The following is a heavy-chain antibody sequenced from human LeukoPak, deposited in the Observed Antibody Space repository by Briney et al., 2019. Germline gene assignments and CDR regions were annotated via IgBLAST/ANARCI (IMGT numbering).Heavy chain of an antibody. V-gene: IGHV3-30*02. Sequence: GGSLRLSCAASGFTFSSNGMHWVRQAPGKGLEWVAFIWYDGSNKYYADSVKGRFTISRDNSKNTLYLQMNSLRAEGTAVYYCTTDRGYSSTWGQGTLVTVSS. CDR1: GFTFSSNG. CDR2: IWYDGSNK. CDR3: TTDRGYSST. D-gene: IGHD5-18*01. J-gene: IGHJ4*02.